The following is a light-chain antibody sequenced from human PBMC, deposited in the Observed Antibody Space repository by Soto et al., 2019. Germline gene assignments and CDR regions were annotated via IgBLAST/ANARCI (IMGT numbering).Light chain of an antibody. Sequence: EIVLTQSPGTLSLSPGERATLSCRASQSVSSSYLAWYQQKSGQAPRLLIYGASNRATGIPDRFSGSGSGTDFTLTISRLEPEDFAVYYCQQYGSTPLWAFGQGTKVDIK. CDR2: GAS. V-gene: IGKV3-20*01. CDR3: QQYGSTPLWA. J-gene: IGKJ1*01. CDR1: QSVSSSY.